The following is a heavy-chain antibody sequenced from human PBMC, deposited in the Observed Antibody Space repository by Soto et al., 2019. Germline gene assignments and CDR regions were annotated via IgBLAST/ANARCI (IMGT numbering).Heavy chain of an antibody. Sequence: SEPRPLTGDVPVYPITNINCWIWVRQPPGGGLEWIGELHHGGSTNYNPSLESRVTFSVDISKNQFFLELSSVTAADTAVYYCTKNSAYALDYWGQGTLVTVSS. D-gene: IGHD5-12*01. CDR2: LHHGGST. J-gene: IGHJ4*02. CDR1: VYPITNINC. V-gene: IGHV4-4*02. CDR3: TKNSAYALDY.